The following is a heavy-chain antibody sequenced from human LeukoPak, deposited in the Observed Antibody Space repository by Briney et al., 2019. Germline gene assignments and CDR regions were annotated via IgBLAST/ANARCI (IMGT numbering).Heavy chain of an antibody. V-gene: IGHV1-18*01. CDR3: ARDRLLWFGELEW. D-gene: IGHD3-10*01. J-gene: IGHJ4*02. CDR1: GYTFDSYG. Sequence: ASVKVSCKASGYTFDSYGITWVRQAPGQGLEWMGWISTYNGHTKFAQKFQGRVTLTTDTATSTAYMELRRLTSDDTAVYFCARDRLLWFGELEWWGQGTLVTVSS. CDR2: ISTYNGHT.